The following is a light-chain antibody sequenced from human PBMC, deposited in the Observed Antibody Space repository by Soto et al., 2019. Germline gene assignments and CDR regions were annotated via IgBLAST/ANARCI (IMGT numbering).Light chain of an antibody. Sequence: QSVLTQPPSASGTPGQRVTISCSGSSSNIGSNTVNWYQQLPGTAPKLLIYSNNQRPSGVPDRFSGSKSGTSASLAISWLQSEDEAAYYCAGWDDSLNGVVFGGGTQLTVL. CDR3: AGWDDSLNGVV. J-gene: IGLJ2*01. CDR1: SSNIGSNT. V-gene: IGLV1-44*01. CDR2: SNN.